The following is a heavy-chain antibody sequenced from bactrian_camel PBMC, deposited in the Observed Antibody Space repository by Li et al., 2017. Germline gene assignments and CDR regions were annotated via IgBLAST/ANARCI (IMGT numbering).Heavy chain of an antibody. CDR1: GFTFSTYA. CDR3: AKDSGSQLGWYYDY. V-gene: IGHV3S31*01. Sequence: DVQLVESGGALAQPGGSLRLSCATSGFTFSTYAMTWVRQVSGKGLEWVSSINSGGDSTYYTDSVKGRFTISRDNAKNTLYLQLDSLKTEDTAMYYCAKDSGSQLGWYYDYWGQGTQVTVS. CDR2: INSGGDST. D-gene: IGHD5*01. J-gene: IGHJ4*01.